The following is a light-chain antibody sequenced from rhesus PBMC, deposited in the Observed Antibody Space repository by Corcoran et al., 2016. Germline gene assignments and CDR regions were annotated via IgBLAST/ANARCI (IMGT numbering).Light chain of an antibody. CDR2: GAS. V-gene: IGKV3-24*04. CDR3: QQSSNLWT. CDR1: QSVGSY. J-gene: IGKJ1*01. Sequence: ETVVTQSPATLSLSPGERATLSCRASQSVGSYLAWYQQKPGQAPRLLIYGASSRALGIPARFSGSGSGTDFTLTISSLEPEDVGVYYCQQSSNLWTFGQGTKVEIK.